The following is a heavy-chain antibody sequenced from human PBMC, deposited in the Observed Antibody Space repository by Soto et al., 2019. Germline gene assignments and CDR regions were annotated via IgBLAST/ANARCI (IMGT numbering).Heavy chain of an antibody. CDR3: ARGKLEYRSGLYYYYGMDV. Sequence: SETMSLTCTVSGGSMSSDDYFWSWVRQPPGRGLEWIAHMYYSGRTFYNSSLKSRGTISVDTSKNQFSLKLTSVTADDTAVYFCARGKLEYRSGLYYYYGMDVWGQGTTVTVPS. D-gene: IGHD5-18*01. J-gene: IGHJ6*02. CDR2: MYYSGRT. CDR1: GGSMSSDDYF. V-gene: IGHV4-30-4*01.